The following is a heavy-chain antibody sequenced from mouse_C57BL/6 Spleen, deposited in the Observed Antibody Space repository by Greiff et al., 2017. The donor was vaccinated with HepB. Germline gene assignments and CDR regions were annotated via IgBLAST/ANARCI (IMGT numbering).Heavy chain of an antibody. CDR2: FYPGSGSI. Sequence: VQLQQSGAELVKPGASVQLSCKASGYTFTEYTIHWVKQRSGQGLEWIGWFYPGSGSIKYNEKFKDKATLTADKSSSTVYMELSRLTSEDSAVYFCARHPVYYDYDEGYYFDYWGQGTTLTVSS. CDR1: GYTFTEYT. V-gene: IGHV1-62-2*01. D-gene: IGHD2-4*01. CDR3: ARHPVYYDYDEGYYFDY. J-gene: IGHJ2*01.